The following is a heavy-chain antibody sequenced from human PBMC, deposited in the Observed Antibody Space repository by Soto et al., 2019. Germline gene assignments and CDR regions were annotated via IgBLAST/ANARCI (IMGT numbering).Heavy chain of an antibody. CDR3: ARHGYTRGGTYFDY. Sequence: SGTPSLTCTVPDGSIGSSSYYWGWIRQPPGKGLEWIGSIYDRGSTYSNPSLKSRLTTSLDTSKNQFSLKLTSVTAADTAVYKCARHGYTRGGTYFDYGGEETRVTFPS. CDR2: IYDRGST. CDR1: DGSIGSSSYY. V-gene: IGHV4-39*01. J-gene: IGHJ4*02. D-gene: IGHD2-2*02.